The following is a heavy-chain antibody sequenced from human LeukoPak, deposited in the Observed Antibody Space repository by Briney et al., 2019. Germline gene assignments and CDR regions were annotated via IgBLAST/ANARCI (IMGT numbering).Heavy chain of an antibody. CDR1: GYTFTSYG. J-gene: IGHJ6*03. V-gene: IGHV1-18*01. D-gene: IGHD2-2*01. Sequence: ASVKVSCKASGYTFTSYGISWVRQAPGQGLEWMGWISAYNGNTNYAQKLQGRVTMTTDTSTSTAYMELRSLRPDDTAVYYCARSSTSYYYYYMDVWGKGTTVTVSS. CDR2: ISAYNGNT. CDR3: ARSSTSYYYYYMDV.